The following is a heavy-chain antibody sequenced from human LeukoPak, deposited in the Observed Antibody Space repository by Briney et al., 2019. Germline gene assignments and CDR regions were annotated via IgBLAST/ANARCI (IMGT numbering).Heavy chain of an antibody. CDR2: IKSKTDGGTT. J-gene: IGHJ4*02. D-gene: IGHD4-17*01. Sequence: GGSLRLSCAASGFTFSSYGMSWVRQAPGKGLEWVGRIKSKTDGGTTDYAAPVKGRFTISRDDSKNTLYLQMNSLKTEDTAVYYCRVYGDIVNGIDYWGQGTLVTVSS. CDR1: GFTFSSYG. CDR3: RVYGDIVNGIDY. V-gene: IGHV3-15*01.